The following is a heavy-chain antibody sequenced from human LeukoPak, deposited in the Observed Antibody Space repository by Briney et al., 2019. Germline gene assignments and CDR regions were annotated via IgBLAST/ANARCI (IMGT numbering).Heavy chain of an antibody. Sequence: GGSLRLSCAASRFTFSSYSMNWVRQAPGKGLEWVSYISSSSSTIYYADSVKGRFTISRDNAKNSLYLQMNSLRAEDTAVYYRARDPRFLEWLPYDYWGQGTLVTVSS. J-gene: IGHJ4*02. CDR1: RFTFSSYS. D-gene: IGHD3-3*01. CDR3: ARDPRFLEWLPYDY. CDR2: ISSSSSTI. V-gene: IGHV3-48*01.